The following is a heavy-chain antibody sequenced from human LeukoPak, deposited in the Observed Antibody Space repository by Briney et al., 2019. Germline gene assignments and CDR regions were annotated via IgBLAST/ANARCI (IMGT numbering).Heavy chain of an antibody. CDR2: ISGSGGST. J-gene: IGHJ6*02. CDR3: ATQGGYCSGGSCYSDVPYYYYGMDV. D-gene: IGHD2-15*01. V-gene: IGHV3-23*01. CDR1: GFTFSSYA. Sequence: PVGSLRLSCAASGFTFSSYAMSWVRQAPGKGLEWVSAISGSGGSTYYADSVKGRFTISRDNSKNTLYLQMNSLRAEDTAVYYCATQGGYCSGGSCYSDVPYYYYGMDVWGQGTTVTVSS.